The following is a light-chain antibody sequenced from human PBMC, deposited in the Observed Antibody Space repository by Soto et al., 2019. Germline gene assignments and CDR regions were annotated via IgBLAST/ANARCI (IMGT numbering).Light chain of an antibody. V-gene: IGKV3-20*01. CDR3: QHYGSTAGT. J-gene: IGKJ1*01. CDR2: GAS. Sequence: EIVLTQSPGTLSLSPGERATLSCRASQSVSSSYLAWYQQKPGQAPRLLIYGASSRATGIPDRFSGSGSGTDFTLAISRLEPEDFAVYHCQHYGSTAGTFGQGTKVEIK. CDR1: QSVSSSY.